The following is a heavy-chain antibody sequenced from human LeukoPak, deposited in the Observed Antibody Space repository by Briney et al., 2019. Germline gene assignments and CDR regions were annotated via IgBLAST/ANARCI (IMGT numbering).Heavy chain of an antibody. CDR1: GGTFSSYA. J-gene: IGHJ3*02. CDR2: IIPIFGTA. D-gene: IGHD6-13*01. CDR3: ARGRSSWYRAFDI. V-gene: IGHV1-69*05. Sequence: ASVKVSCKASGGTFSSYAISWVRQAPGQGLEWMGGIIPIFGTANYAQKFQDRVTITTDESTSTAYMELSSLRSEDTAVYYCARGRSSWYRAFDIWGQGTMVTVSS.